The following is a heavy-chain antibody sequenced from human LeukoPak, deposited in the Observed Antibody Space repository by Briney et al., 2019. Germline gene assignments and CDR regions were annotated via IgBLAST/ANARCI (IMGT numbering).Heavy chain of an antibody. J-gene: IGHJ4*02. Sequence: PGGSLRLSCAASGFTFSSYAMSWVRQAPGKGLEWVSAISGSGGSTYYADSVKGQFTISRDNSKSTLYLQMNSLRAEDTAVYYCARPPAEYCSGGSCYYFDYWGQGTLVTVSS. D-gene: IGHD2-15*01. V-gene: IGHV3-23*01. CDR1: GFTFSSYA. CDR2: ISGSGGST. CDR3: ARPPAEYCSGGSCYYFDY.